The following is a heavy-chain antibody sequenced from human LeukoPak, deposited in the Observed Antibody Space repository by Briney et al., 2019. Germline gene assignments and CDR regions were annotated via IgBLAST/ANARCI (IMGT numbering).Heavy chain of an antibody. CDR2: IYYSGST. V-gene: IGHV4-30-4*01. CDR3: ARGESIAVNG. J-gene: IGHJ4*02. D-gene: IGHD6-19*01. CDR1: GGSISSGDYY. Sequence: SETLSLTCTVSGGSISSGDYYWSWIRQPPGKGLEWIGYIYYSGSTYYNPSLKSRVTISVDTSKKQFSLKMNSVTAADTAVYYCARGESIAVNGWGQGILVTVSS.